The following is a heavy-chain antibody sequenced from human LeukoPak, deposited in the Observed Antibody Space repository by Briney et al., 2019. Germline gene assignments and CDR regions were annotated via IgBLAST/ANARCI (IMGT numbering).Heavy chain of an antibody. V-gene: IGHV1-2*02. CDR3: AREDIVATSAFDY. D-gene: IGHD5-12*01. J-gene: IGHJ4*02. CDR1: GYTFPGYY. CDR2: INPNSGGT. Sequence: GVSVKVSCKASGYTFPGYYIHWVRQAAGQGLEWMGWINPNSGGTNYAQKFQDRVTMTRDTSISTAYMELNRLRYDDTAVYYCAREDIVATSAFDYWGQGTLVAVSP.